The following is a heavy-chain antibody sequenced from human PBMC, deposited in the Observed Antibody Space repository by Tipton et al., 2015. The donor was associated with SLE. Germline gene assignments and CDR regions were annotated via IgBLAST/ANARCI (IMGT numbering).Heavy chain of an antibody. CDR1: GFTFSSYA. D-gene: IGHD6-19*01. Sequence: SLRLSCAASGFTFSSYAMSWVRQAPGKGLEWVAVIWYDGSNKYYADSVKGRFTISRDNSKNTLYLQMNSLRAEDTAVYYCAKDRGTTRYSSGWHDAFDIWGQGTMVTVSS. CDR3: AKDRGTTRYSSGWHDAFDI. J-gene: IGHJ3*02. V-gene: IGHV3-30*04. CDR2: IWYDGSNK.